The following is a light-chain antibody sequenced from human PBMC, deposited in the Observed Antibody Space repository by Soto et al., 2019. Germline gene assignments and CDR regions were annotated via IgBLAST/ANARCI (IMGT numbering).Light chain of an antibody. J-gene: IGKJ1*01. CDR1: QSISSW. Sequence: DIQMTQSPSILSASVGARVTITCRASQSISSWLAWYQQKPGKAPNLLIHKASHVESGVPSRFRGSGSSTEFTLYISSPQPIDFATYYRQHYNTYPWTFGQGTKVEIK. CDR2: KAS. V-gene: IGKV1-5*03. CDR3: QHYNTYPWT.